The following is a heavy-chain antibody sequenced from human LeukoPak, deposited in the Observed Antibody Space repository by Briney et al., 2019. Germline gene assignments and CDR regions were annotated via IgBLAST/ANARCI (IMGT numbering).Heavy chain of an antibody. D-gene: IGHD3-16*01. V-gene: IGHV3-66*01. Sequence: WGSLRLSCAASRFTFSSYWMHWVRQAPGKGLVWVSVIYTGGTTYYADSVKGRFTISRDNSKNTLYLQMNSLRAEDTAVYYCARDVAAPGGVYFDYWGQGTLVTVSS. CDR2: IYTGGTT. CDR3: ARDVAAPGGVYFDY. CDR1: RFTFSSYW. J-gene: IGHJ4*02.